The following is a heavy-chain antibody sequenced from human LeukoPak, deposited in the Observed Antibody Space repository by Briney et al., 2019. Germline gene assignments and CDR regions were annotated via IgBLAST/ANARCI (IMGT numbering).Heavy chain of an antibody. Sequence: GGSLRLSCAASGFTFSSYGMHWVRQAPGKGLEWVAVISYDGSNKYYADSVKGRFTTSRDNSKNTLYLQMNSLRAEDTAVYYCARGPTYYYDSSGYYPHYYFDYWGQGTLVTVSS. CDR1: GFTFSSYG. J-gene: IGHJ4*02. V-gene: IGHV3-30*03. D-gene: IGHD3-22*01. CDR3: ARGPTYYYDSSGYYPHYYFDY. CDR2: ISYDGSNK.